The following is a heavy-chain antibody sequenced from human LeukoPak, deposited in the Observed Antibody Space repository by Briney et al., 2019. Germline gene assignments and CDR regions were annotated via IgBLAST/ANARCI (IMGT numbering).Heavy chain of an antibody. CDR1: GGSISSGGYY. J-gene: IGHJ6*02. CDR3: ARVQLSAATYYYYGMDV. V-gene: IGHV4-31*03. D-gene: IGHD6-25*01. Sequence: SETLSLTCTVSGGSISSGGYYWSWLRQHPGKGLEWIGYIYYSGSTYYNPSLKSRVTISVDTSKNQFSLKLSSVTAADTAVYYCARVQLSAATYYYYGMDVWGQGTTVTVSS. CDR2: IYYSGST.